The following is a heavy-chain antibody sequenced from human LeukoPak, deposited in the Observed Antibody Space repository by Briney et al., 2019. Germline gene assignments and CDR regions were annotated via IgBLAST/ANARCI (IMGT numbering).Heavy chain of an antibody. Sequence: GGSLRPSCAASGFTFSSFDMHWVRQAPGKGLEWVAIISYDGGIKYYADSVKGRFTISRDNSKNTLFLQMNSLTVADTAFYYCARESSSGWHYFDFWGQGTLVSVSS. D-gene: IGHD6-19*01. CDR3: ARESSSGWHYFDF. J-gene: IGHJ4*02. CDR2: ISYDGGIK. CDR1: GFTFSSFD. V-gene: IGHV3-30*03.